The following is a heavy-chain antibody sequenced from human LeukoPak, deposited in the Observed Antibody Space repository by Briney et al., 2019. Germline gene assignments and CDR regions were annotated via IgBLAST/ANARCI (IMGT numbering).Heavy chain of an antibody. Sequence: GGSLRLSCAASEFVFSDYYMSWIRQAPGKGLEWVSYISDSGGTIYYADSVKGRFTISRDNVKNSLYLQMNGQRAEDTAVYYCAREMEGDYGSGTFFDLWGQGNMVTVSS. CDR2: ISDSGGTI. J-gene: IGHJ4*02. CDR1: EFVFSDYY. CDR3: AREMEGDYGSGTFFDL. D-gene: IGHD3-10*01. V-gene: IGHV3-11*01.